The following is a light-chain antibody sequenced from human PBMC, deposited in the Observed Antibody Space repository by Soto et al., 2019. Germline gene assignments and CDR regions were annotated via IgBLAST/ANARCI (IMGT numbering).Light chain of an antibody. Sequence: EIVMTQSPATLSVSPGERATLSCRASQSVSSNLAWYQQKPGQAPRLLIYGTSSRATGIPDRFSGSGSGTDFTLTISRLEPEDFAVYYCQQYGSSITFGQGTDWRL. J-gene: IGKJ5*01. CDR2: GTS. CDR3: QQYGSSIT. CDR1: QSVSSN. V-gene: IGKV3-20*01.